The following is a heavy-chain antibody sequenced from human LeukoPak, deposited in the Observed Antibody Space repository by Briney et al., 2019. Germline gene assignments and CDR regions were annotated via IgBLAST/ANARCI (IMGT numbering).Heavy chain of an antibody. V-gene: IGHV4-61*02. Sequence: SETLSLTCTVSGDSISSSSYYWSWIRQPAGKGLEWIGRIYTSGSTNYNPSLKSRVTMSVDTSKNQFSLKLSSVTAADTAVYYCARERYSYGYISSGWYAYYFDYWGQGTLVTVSS. J-gene: IGHJ4*02. CDR1: GDSISSSSYY. CDR2: IYTSGST. D-gene: IGHD5-18*01. CDR3: ARERYSYGYISSGWYAYYFDY.